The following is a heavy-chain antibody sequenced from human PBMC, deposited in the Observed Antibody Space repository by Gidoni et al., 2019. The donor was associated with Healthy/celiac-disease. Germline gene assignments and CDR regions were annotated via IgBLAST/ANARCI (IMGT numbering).Heavy chain of an antibody. Sequence: QVQLVQSGAEVKKPGSSVTVSCKASGGTFSSYAISWVRQAPGQGLEWLGRIIPILGIANYAQKFKGRVTITADKSTSTAYMELSSLRSEDTAVYYGAREVRVQGDDYYYGMDVWGQGTTVTVSS. CDR1: GGTFSSYA. D-gene: IGHD3-10*01. CDR2: IIPILGIA. J-gene: IGHJ6*02. V-gene: IGHV1-69*09. CDR3: AREVRVQGDDYYYGMDV.